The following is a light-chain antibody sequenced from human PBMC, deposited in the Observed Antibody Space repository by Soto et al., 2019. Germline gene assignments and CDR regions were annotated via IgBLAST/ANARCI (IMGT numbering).Light chain of an antibody. J-gene: IGLJ1*01. V-gene: IGLV2-14*01. CDR2: DVS. CDR3: SSYTSSSTLG. Sequence: QSALTQPASVSGSPGQSVTISCTGTSSDVGGYNYFSWYQQHPGKAPELMIYDVSNRPSGVSNRFSGSKSGNTASLTISGLQAEDEADYYCSSYTSSSTLGFGTGTKLTVL. CDR1: SSDVGGYNY.